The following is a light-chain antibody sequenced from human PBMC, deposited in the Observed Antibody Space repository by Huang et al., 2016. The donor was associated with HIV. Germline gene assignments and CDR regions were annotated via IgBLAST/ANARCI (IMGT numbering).Light chain of an antibody. Sequence: DIQITKSQFSLSASVGDKVIITCRAIQNIKRYLNWYQQKPGKAPNLLISAASNLQSWVPSTFSGSGSGTDFTLTINSLQPEDSATYYCQQSARTPRTFGQGTKLEI. V-gene: IGKV1-39*01. CDR3: QQSARTPRT. CDR1: QNIKRY. CDR2: AAS. J-gene: IGKJ2*01.